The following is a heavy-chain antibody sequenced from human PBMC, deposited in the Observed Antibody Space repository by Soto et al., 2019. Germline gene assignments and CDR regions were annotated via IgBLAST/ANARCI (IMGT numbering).Heavy chain of an antibody. D-gene: IGHD4-17*01. CDR3: ATTLYGDNVDY. V-gene: IGHV1-8*01. CDR2: MNPNSGNT. J-gene: IGHJ4*02. CDR1: GYTFTSYD. Sequence: QVQLVQSGAEVKKPGASVKVSCKASGYTFTSYDINWVRQATGQGLEWMGWMNPNSGNTGYAQKLHGRXPXTXHTSISTAYMELISLRSDDTAVYYCATTLYGDNVDYWGQGTLVTVSS.